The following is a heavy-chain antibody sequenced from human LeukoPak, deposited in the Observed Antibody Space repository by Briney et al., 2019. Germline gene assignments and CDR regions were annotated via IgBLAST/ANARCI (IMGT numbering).Heavy chain of an antibody. J-gene: IGHJ5*02. Sequence: VASVKVSCKASGYTFTSYDINWVRQATGQGLEWMGWMNPNSGNTGYAQKFQGRATITRNTSISTAYMELSSLRSEDTAVYYCARAKRRQQLVGPGWFDPWGQGTLVTVSS. CDR2: MNPNSGNT. CDR1: GYTFTSYD. V-gene: IGHV1-8*03. CDR3: ARAKRRQQLVGPGWFDP. D-gene: IGHD6-13*01.